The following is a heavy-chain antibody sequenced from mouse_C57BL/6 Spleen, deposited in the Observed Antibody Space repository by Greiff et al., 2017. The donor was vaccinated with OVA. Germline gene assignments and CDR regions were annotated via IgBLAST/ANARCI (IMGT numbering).Heavy chain of an antibody. J-gene: IGHJ4*01. CDR2: IDPETGGT. D-gene: IGHD1-1*01. Sequence: QVQLKESGAELVRPGASVTLSCKASGYTFTDYEMHWVKQTPVHGLEWIGAIDPETGGTAYNQKFKGKAILTADKSSSTAYMELRSLTSEDSAVYYCTREGYYGSSSYWGQGTSVTVSS. V-gene: IGHV1-15*01. CDR1: GYTFTDYE. CDR3: TREGYYGSSSY.